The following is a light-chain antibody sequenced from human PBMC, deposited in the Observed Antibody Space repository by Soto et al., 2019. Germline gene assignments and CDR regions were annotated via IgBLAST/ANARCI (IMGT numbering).Light chain of an antibody. Sequence: EVVLTQSPCTLSLSPGERATLSCRTSQSVVNYQLAWYRQKPGQAPRLLIYNTFHRATGIPDRFSGTGSETDFTLTISRLEPEDFAVYHCQQYGALPPTFGQGTKVDIK. CDR3: QQYGALPPT. CDR2: NTF. V-gene: IGKV3-20*01. CDR1: QSVVNYQ. J-gene: IGKJ1*01.